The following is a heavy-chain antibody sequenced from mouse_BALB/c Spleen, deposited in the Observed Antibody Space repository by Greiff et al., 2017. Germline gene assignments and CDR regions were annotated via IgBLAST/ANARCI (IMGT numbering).Heavy chain of an antibody. J-gene: IGHJ1*01. V-gene: IGHV1-54*01. CDR2: INPGSGGT. D-gene: IGHD1-1*01. Sequence: VQLVESGAELVRPGTSVKVSCKASGYAFTNYLIEWVKQRPGQGLEWIGVINPGSGGTNYNEKFKGKATLTADKSSSTAYMQLSSLTSDDSAVYFCARGDYGSSRYWYFDVWGAGTTVTVSS. CDR3: ARGDYGSSRYWYFDV. CDR1: GYAFTNYL.